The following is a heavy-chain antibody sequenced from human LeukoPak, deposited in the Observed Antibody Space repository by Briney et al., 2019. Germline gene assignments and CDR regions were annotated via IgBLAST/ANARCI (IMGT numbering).Heavy chain of an antibody. J-gene: IGHJ4*02. V-gene: IGHV3-23*01. CDR3: AKGVQLFDY. CDR2: ISGSGGST. D-gene: IGHD5-18*01. CDR1: GFTFSSYA. Sequence: GGSLRLSCAASGFTFSSYAMSGVRQAPGEGLECVSAISGSGGSTYYADSVKGRFTISRDNSKNTLYLQMNSLRAEDKAVYYCAKGVQLFDYWGQGTLVTVSS.